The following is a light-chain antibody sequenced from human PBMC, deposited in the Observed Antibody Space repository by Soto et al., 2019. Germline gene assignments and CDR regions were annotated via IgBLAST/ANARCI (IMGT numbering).Light chain of an antibody. CDR1: QSVTSNY. J-gene: IGKJ1*01. Sequence: ETVLTQSPGTLSLSPGERATLFCRASQSVTSNYLAWYQQKPGQAPRLLIYGASSRATAIPDRFRGSASGTDFTLTICRLVLEDFAVDYCQQNGTSPPSWTFGQGTKVEIK. CDR3: QQNGTSPPSWT. CDR2: GAS. V-gene: IGKV3-20*01.